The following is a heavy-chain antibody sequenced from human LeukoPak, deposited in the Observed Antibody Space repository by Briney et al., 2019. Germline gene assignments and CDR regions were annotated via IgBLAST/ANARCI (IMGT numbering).Heavy chain of an antibody. D-gene: IGHD3-9*01. V-gene: IGHV3-48*03. Sequence: GGSLRLSCAASGFTFSSFEMNWVRQAPGKGLEWVSYISSSGSTIYYADSVKGRFTISRDNSKNTLYLQMNSLRAEDTAVYYCAKDLRYFDLWGQGTLVTVSS. CDR1: GFTFSSFE. CDR3: AKDLRYFDL. J-gene: IGHJ4*02. CDR2: ISSSGSTI.